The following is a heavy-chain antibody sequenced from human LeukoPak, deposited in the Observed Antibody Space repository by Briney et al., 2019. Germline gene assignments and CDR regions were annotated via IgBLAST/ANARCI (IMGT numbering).Heavy chain of an antibody. CDR1: GGTFSSYA. D-gene: IGHD6-19*01. V-gene: IGHV1-69*01. CDR3: AREGVEQWLVGRLDV. J-gene: IGHJ6*04. CDR2: IIPIFGTA. Sequence: AVKVSCKASGGTFSSYAISWVRQAPGQGLEWMGGIIPIFGTANYAQKFQGRVTITADESTSTAYMELSSLRSEDTAVYYCAREGVEQWLVGRLDVWGKGTTVTVSS.